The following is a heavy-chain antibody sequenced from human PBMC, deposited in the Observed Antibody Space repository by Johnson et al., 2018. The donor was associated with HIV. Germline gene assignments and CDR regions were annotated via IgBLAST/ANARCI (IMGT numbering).Heavy chain of an antibody. V-gene: IGHV3-30*19. CDR1: GFTFSSYG. CDR3: ARVGGTFWRDLAFGI. D-gene: IGHD3-3*01. J-gene: IGHJ3*02. CDR2: ISYDGSNK. Sequence: QVQLVESGGGVVQPGGSLRLSCAASGFTFSSYGMHWVRQAPGKGLEWVAVISYDGSNKYYADSVKGRFTISRDNSKNTLYLQMNSLRAEDTAVYYCARVGGTFWRDLAFGIWGQGTMVTVS.